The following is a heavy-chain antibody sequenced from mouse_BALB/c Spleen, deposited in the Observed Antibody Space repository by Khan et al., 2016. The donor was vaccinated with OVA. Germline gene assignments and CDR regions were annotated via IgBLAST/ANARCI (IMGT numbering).Heavy chain of an antibody. CDR3: ARSGLRWDFDY. CDR2: INPSTGYN. D-gene: IGHD1-1*01. Sequence: QVQLQQSGAELAKPGASVKMSCKASGYTFINYWILWVKQRPGQGLEWIGYINPSTGYNEYNQNFKDKATLTADKSSSTAYMQLSSLTSEDSAVYYCARSGLRWDFDYWDQGTTLTVSS. CDR1: GYTFINYW. J-gene: IGHJ2*01. V-gene: IGHV1-7*01.